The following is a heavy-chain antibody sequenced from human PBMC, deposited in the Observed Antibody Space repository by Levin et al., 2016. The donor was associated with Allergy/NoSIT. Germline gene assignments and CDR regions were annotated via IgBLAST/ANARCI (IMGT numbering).Heavy chain of an antibody. D-gene: IGHD3-10*01. Sequence: PGKGLQWIGSIYSSGSTYYNPSLKSRVTISVDTSKNQFSLKLSSVTAADTAVYSCARQCYGSASYYTPPAYYYYMDVWGKGTTVTVSS. CDR2: IYSSGST. CDR3: ARQCYGSASYYTPPAYYYYMDV. J-gene: IGHJ6*03. V-gene: IGHV4-39*01.